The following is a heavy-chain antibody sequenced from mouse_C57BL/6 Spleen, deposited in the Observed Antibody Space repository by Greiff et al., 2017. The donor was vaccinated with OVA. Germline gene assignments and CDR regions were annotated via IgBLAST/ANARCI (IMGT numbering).Heavy chain of an antibody. CDR1: GYTFTDYY. Sequence: EVQLQQSGPVLVKPGASVKMSCKASGYTFTDYYMNWVKQSHGKSLEWIGVINPYNGGTSYNQKFKGKATLTVDKSSSTAYMELNSLTSEDSAVYYCANYGSSYSFDYWGQGTTLTVSS. CDR3: ANYGSSYSFDY. CDR2: INPYNGGT. V-gene: IGHV1-19*01. D-gene: IGHD1-1*01. J-gene: IGHJ2*01.